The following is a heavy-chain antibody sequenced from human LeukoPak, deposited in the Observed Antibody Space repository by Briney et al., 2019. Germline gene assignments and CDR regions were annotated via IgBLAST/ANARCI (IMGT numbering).Heavy chain of an antibody. CDR2: ISSSSSTI. V-gene: IGHV3-48*01. CDR3: ARDRVLLWFGELSG. D-gene: IGHD3-10*01. CDR1: GFTFSSSA. J-gene: IGHJ4*02. Sequence: GGSLRLSCAASGFTFSSSAMSWVRQVPGKGLEWVSYISSSSSTIYYADSVRGRFTISRDNAKNSLYLQMNSLRAEDTAVYYCARDRVLLWFGELSGWGQGTLVTVSS.